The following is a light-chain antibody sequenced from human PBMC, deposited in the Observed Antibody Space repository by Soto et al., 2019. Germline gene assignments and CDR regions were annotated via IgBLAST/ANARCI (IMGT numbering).Light chain of an antibody. V-gene: IGKV1-13*02. CDR1: QGINSY. CDR2: DVS. J-gene: IGKJ1*01. CDR3: QQYNRYWT. Sequence: QLTQSPSSLSSSVGDRISITCRASQGINSYVAWYQQKPGRSPTILIYDVSSLESGVPSRFSGSGSETEFTLTISSLFPDDFATYYCQQYNRYWTFGQGTKV.